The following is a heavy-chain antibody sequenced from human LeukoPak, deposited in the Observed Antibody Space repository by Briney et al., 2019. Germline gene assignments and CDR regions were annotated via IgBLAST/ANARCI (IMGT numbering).Heavy chain of an antibody. D-gene: IGHD2-2*01. CDR1: GGSISSYY. V-gene: IGHV4-4*07. J-gene: IGHJ6*03. CDR3: ARVSLYCSSTSCHPGYYYYYMDV. CDR2: IYPSGST. Sequence: KPSETLSLTCTVSGGSISSYYWSWIRQPAGKGLEWIGRIYPSGSTNYNPSLKSRVTMSVDTSKNQFSLKLSSVTAADTAVYYCARVSLYCSSTSCHPGYYYYYMDVWGKGTTVTVSS.